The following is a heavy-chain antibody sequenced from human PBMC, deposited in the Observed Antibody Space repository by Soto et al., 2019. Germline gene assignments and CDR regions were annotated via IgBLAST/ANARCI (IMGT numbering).Heavy chain of an antibody. CDR3: TKDPTWQYDSSPRGYCDY. V-gene: IGHV3-23*01. CDR2: ISGRGGSR. J-gene: IGHJ4*02. CDR1: GFTFSSFA. D-gene: IGHD3-22*01. Sequence: EVQLLESGGGLVQPGGSLRLSCAASGFTFSSFAITWVRQAPGKGLEWVSAISGRGGSRYYADSVKGRFTVSRDNSENTRYLQMNSRRAEDTAVYYCTKDPTWQYDSSPRGYCDYWGQGTLVTVSS.